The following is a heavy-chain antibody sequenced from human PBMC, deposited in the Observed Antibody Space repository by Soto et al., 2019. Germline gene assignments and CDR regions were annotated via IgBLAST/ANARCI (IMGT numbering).Heavy chain of an antibody. Sequence: QVQLQESGPGLVKPSETLSLTCTVSGGSISSYYWSWIRQPPGKGLEWIGYIYYSGSTNYNPSLKSRVTISVDTSKNQFSLKLSSVTAADTAVYYCARDIMDTNYYYYGMDVWGQGTTVTVSS. D-gene: IGHD5-18*01. CDR2: IYYSGST. V-gene: IGHV4-59*01. CDR3: ARDIMDTNYYYYGMDV. CDR1: GGSISSYY. J-gene: IGHJ6*02.